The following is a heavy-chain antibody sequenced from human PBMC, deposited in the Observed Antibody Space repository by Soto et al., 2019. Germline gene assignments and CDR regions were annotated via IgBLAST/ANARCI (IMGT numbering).Heavy chain of an antibody. V-gene: IGHV4-31*03. D-gene: IGHD3-3*01. CDR1: CGSISSGDYY. CDR2: SYYSGST. CDR3: ARWWSGSRQGFDP. Sequence: QVQLQESGPGLVKPSQTLLLTCTVSCGSISSGDYYCSWIRQHPVKGLEWIGYSYYSGSTFYNPSQKSRVTIAVDTSNNQCSLRLSSVTAADTAVYYCARWWSGSRQGFDPWGQGTLVTVSS. J-gene: IGHJ5*02.